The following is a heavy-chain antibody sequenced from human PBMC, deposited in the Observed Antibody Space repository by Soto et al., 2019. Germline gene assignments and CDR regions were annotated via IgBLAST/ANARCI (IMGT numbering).Heavy chain of an antibody. Sequence: SQTLSLTCAISGDSVSSNSAAWNWIRQSPSRGLEWLGRTYYRSKWYNDYAVSVKSRITINPDTSKNQFSLQLNSVTPEDTAVYYCAREGITGTTGIDYYYMDVWGKGTTVTVSS. CDR1: GDSVSSNSAA. J-gene: IGHJ6*03. CDR2: TYYRSKWYN. CDR3: AREGITGTTGIDYYYMDV. D-gene: IGHD1-7*01. V-gene: IGHV6-1*01.